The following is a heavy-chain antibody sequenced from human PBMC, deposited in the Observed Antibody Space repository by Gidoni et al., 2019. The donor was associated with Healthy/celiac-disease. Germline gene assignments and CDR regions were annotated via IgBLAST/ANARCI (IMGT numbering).Heavy chain of an antibody. CDR2: ISSSSSYI. CDR3: ARDGGKNYGDYELGAFDI. CDR1: GCTFSSAI. Sequence: EVQLVESGGGLVKPGGSLRLSCAASGCTFSSAIMNWVRPAPGKGLVWVSSISSSSSYIYYADSVKGRFTISRDNAKNSLYLQMNSLRAEDTAVYYCARDGGKNYGDYELGAFDIWGQGTMVTVSS. J-gene: IGHJ3*02. D-gene: IGHD4-17*01. V-gene: IGHV3-21*01.